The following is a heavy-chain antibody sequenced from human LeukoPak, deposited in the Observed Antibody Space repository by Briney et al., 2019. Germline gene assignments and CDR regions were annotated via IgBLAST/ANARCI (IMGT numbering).Heavy chain of an antibody. D-gene: IGHD3-9*01. V-gene: IGHV3-21*01. CDR1: GFTFSSYS. CDR2: ISSSSSYI. CDR3: ARDHPKGAETYYDILTGYSPGYYFDY. J-gene: IGHJ4*02. Sequence: KPGGSLRLSCAASGFTFSSYSMNWVRQAPGKGLEWVSSISSSSSYIYYADSVKDRFTISRDNAKNSLYLQMNSLRAEDTAVYYCARDHPKGAETYYDILTGYSPGYYFDYWGQGTLVTVSS.